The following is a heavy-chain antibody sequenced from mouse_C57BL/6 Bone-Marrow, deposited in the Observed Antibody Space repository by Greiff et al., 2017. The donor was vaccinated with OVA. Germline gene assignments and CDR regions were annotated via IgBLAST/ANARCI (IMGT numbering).Heavy chain of an antibody. CDR3: ARSGLGPYWYFDV. V-gene: IGHV1-63*01. CDR1: GYTFTNYW. J-gene: IGHJ1*03. CDR2: IYPGGGYT. Sequence: VKLVESGAELVRPGTSVKMSCKASGYTFTNYWIGWAKQRPGHGLEWIGDIYPGGGYTNYNEKFKGKATLTADKSSSTAYMQFSSLTSEDSAIYYCARSGLGPYWYFDVWGTGTTVTVSS. D-gene: IGHD4-1*01.